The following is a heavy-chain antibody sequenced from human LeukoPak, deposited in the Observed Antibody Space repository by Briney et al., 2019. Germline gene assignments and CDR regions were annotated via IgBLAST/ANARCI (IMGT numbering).Heavy chain of an antibody. J-gene: IGHJ4*02. CDR3: ARGGAAAGTIDY. D-gene: IGHD6-13*01. CDR1: GDSFSGYY. V-gene: IGHV4-34*01. Sequence: SETLSLTCAVYGDSFSGYYWSWIRQPPGKGLEWIAEINHRGTTHYNPSLKSRVNISADTSKNQFSLHLDSVTAADTAVYYCARGGAAAGTIDYWGQGTLVTVSS. CDR2: INHRGTT.